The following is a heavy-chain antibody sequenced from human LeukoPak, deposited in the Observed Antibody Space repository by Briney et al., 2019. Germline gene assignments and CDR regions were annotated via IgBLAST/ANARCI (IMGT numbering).Heavy chain of an antibody. V-gene: IGHV3-30-3*01. J-gene: IGHJ6*02. CDR1: GFTFSSYA. Sequence: GGSLRLSCAASGFTFSSYAMHWVRQAPGKGLEWVAVISYDGSNKYYADSVKGRFTNSRDNSKNTLYLQMDSLRAEDTAVYYCARDLVAAQADYYYGMDVWGQGTMVTVSS. CDR3: ARDLVAAQADYYYGMDV. CDR2: ISYDGSNK. D-gene: IGHD2-15*01.